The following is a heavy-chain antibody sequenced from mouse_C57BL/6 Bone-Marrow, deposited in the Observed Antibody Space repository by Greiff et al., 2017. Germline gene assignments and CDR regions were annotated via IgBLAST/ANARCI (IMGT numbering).Heavy chain of an antibody. J-gene: IGHJ4*01. V-gene: IGHV1-50*01. Sequence: VQLQQPGAELVKPGASVKLSCKASGYTFTSYWMQWVKQRPGQGLEWIGEIDPSDSYTNYTQKFKGKATLTVDTSSSTAYMQLSSLTSEDSVVYYCARPGSIPYAMDYWGQGTSVTVSS. CDR2: IDPSDSYT. D-gene: IGHD1-1*01. CDR1: GYTFTSYW. CDR3: ARPGSIPYAMDY.